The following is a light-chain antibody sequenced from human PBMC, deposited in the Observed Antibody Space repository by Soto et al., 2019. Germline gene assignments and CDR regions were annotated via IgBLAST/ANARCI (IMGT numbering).Light chain of an antibody. CDR2: RAS. CDR1: QSVSSS. J-gene: IGKJ2*01. Sequence: EIVMTQSPGTLSVSPGERATLSCRASQSVSSSLDWYQQKPGQAPRLLIYRASTRATDIPARFSGSXXGTXFTLTISSLRSEDFAVYYCQQYNSWPYTFGQGTKLEIK. V-gene: IGKV3-15*01. CDR3: QQYNSWPYT.